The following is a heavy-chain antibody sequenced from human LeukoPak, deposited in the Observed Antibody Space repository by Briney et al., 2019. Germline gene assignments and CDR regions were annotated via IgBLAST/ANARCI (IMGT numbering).Heavy chain of an antibody. Sequence: GGSLRLSCAASGFTFRSHGMHWVRQAPGKGLEWVAFIWYDGSNKYYTDSVKGRFTISRDNSKNTLYLQMNSLRAEDTAVYYCAGDRATSYFDYWGQGALVTVSS. CDR3: AGDRATSYFDY. V-gene: IGHV3-33*01. CDR1: GFTFRSHG. J-gene: IGHJ4*02. CDR2: IWYDGSNK. D-gene: IGHD1-26*01.